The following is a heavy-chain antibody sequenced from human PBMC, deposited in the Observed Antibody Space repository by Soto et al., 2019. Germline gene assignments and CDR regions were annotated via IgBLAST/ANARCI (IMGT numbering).Heavy chain of an antibody. CDR2: FDPEDGET. CDR3: ATVIPPGMDIVATIFPAY. Sequence: ASVKVSCKVSGYTLTELSMHWVRQAPGKGLEWMGGFDPEDGETIYAQKFQGRVTMTEDTSTDTAYMELSSLRSEDTAVYYCATVIPPGMDIVATIFPAYWGQGTLVTVSS. J-gene: IGHJ4*02. CDR1: GYTLTELS. V-gene: IGHV1-24*01. D-gene: IGHD5-12*01.